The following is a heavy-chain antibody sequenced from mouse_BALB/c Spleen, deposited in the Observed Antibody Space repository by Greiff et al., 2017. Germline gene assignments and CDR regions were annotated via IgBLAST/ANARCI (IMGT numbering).Heavy chain of an antibody. V-gene: IGHV5-6-5*01. D-gene: IGHD2-3*01. Sequence: EVQGVESGGGLVKPGGSLKLSCAASGFTFSSYAMSWVRQTPEKRLEWVASISSGGSTYYPDSVKGRFTISRDNARNILYLQMSSLRSEDTAMYYCARGPDGYYFDYWGQGTTLTVSS. J-gene: IGHJ2*01. CDR2: ISSGGST. CDR3: ARGPDGYYFDY. CDR1: GFTFSSYA.